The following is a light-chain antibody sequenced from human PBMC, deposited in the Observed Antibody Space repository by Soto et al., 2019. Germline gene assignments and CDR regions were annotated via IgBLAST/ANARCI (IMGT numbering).Light chain of an antibody. CDR3: SSYTTMSTRV. J-gene: IGLJ1*01. V-gene: IGLV2-14*01. Sequence: QSALTQPASVSGSPGQSITISCTGTNSDVGGNDYVSWYQQHPGKAPKVLIYDVRNRPSGVSNRFSGSKSGNTAFLTISGLQAEDEADYYCSSYTTMSTRVFGTGTKLTVL. CDR2: DVR. CDR1: NSDVGGNDY.